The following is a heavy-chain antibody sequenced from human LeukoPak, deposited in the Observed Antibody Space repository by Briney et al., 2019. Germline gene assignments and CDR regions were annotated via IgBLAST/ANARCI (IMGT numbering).Heavy chain of an antibody. Sequence: PGGSLRLSCAASGFTFSSYSMSWVRQAPGKGLEWVANIKQDGSEKYYVDSVKGRFTIHRDNAKNSLYLQMNSLRDEDTAVYYCARVGRGYSYGSWGRGTLVTVSS. CDR2: IKQDGSEK. CDR3: ARVGRGYSYGS. V-gene: IGHV3-7*01. D-gene: IGHD5-18*01. J-gene: IGHJ5*02. CDR1: GFTFSSYS.